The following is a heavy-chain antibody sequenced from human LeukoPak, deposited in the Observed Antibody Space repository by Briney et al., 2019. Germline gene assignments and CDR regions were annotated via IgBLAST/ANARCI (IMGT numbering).Heavy chain of an antibody. CDR3: ARDSDTAMPYDAFDI. CDR1: GGTFSSYA. J-gene: IGHJ3*02. D-gene: IGHD5-18*01. Sequence: SVKVSCKASGGTFSSYAISWVRQAPGQGLEWMGGIIPIFGTANYAQKLQGRVTMTTDTSTSTAYMELRSLRSDDTAVYYCARDSDTAMPYDAFDIWGQGTMVTVSS. CDR2: IIPIFGTA. V-gene: IGHV1-69*05.